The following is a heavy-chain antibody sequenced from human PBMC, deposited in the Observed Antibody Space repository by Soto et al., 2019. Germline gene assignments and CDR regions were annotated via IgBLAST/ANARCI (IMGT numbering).Heavy chain of an antibody. CDR2: ISAYNGNT. V-gene: IGHV1-18*01. CDR3: ARDGYFDEALPIDY. CDR1: GYTFTSYG. J-gene: IGHJ4*02. Sequence: ASVKVSCKASGYTFTSYGISWVRQAPGQGLEWMGWISAYNGNTNYAQKLQGRVTMTTDTSTSTAYMELRSLRPDDTAVYYCARDGYFDEALPIDYWGQGTLVTVSS. D-gene: IGHD3-9*01.